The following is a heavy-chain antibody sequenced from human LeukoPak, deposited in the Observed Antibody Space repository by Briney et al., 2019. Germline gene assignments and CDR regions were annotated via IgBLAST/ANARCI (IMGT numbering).Heavy chain of an antibody. J-gene: IGHJ4*02. D-gene: IGHD6-6*01. CDR2: ISSSSSYI. V-gene: IGHV3-21*01. CDR1: GFTFSSYS. Sequence: GGSLRLSCAASGFTFSSYSMNWVRQAPGKGPEWVSSISSSSSYIYYADSVKGRFTISRDNAKNSLYLQMNSLRAEDTAVYYCARAQQLVQDYRGQGTLVTVSS. CDR3: ARAQQLVQDY.